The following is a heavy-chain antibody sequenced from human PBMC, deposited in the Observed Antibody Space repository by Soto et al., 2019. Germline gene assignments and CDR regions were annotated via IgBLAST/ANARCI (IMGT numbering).Heavy chain of an antibody. CDR3: AREKGYISGPKNFDS. Sequence: SETLSLTCTVSGGSVSSGDYFWSWIRQPPGKGLEWIGYIYDSGSSYYNPSLKSRVTMSVDTSKNQFSMKLRSVTAADTAMYYCAREKGYISGPKNFDSWGQGTLVTVSS. J-gene: IGHJ4*02. CDR1: GGSVSSGDYF. D-gene: IGHD5-12*01. CDR2: IYDSGSS. V-gene: IGHV4-30-4*01.